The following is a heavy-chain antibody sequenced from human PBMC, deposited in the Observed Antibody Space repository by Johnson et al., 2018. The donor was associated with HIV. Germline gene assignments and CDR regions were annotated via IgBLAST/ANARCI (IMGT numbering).Heavy chain of an antibody. CDR2: IYSGGST. CDR1: GFGFSRYV. D-gene: IGHD1-26*01. CDR3: ASPSRGSGSYFGGAFAI. Sequence: VESGGGVVQPGRSLRASCAASGFGFSRYVMHWVRQAPGKGLEWVSVIYSGGSTYYADSVKGRFTISRDNSKNTLYLEMNSLRAGDTAVYDCASPSRGSGSYFGGAFAIWGQGTMVTVSS. J-gene: IGHJ3*02. V-gene: IGHV3-NL1*01.